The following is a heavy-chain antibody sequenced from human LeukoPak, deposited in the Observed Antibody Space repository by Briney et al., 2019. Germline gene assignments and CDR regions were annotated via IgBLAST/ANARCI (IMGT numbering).Heavy chain of an antibody. D-gene: IGHD4-17*01. V-gene: IGHV3-74*01. CDR2: MNSDGSST. CDR1: GFTLSSYW. CDR3: AREAFNYGDHYFDY. J-gene: IGHJ4*02. Sequence: PGGSLRLSCAAFGFTLSSYWMHCVRQAPGKGLVCVSRMNSDGSSTTYADSVKGRFTISRDNAKSALYLQMSSLRAEDTAVYHCAREAFNYGDHYFDYWGQGTLVTVSS.